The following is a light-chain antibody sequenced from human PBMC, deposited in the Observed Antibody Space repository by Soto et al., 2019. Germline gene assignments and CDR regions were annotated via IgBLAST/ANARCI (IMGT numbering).Light chain of an antibody. CDR2: EVR. Sequence: QSALTQPASVSGSPGQSITISCTGTSSDVGGYNYVSWYQQHPGKAPKIMIYEVRNRPSGISNRFSGSKSGYTASLTISGLQAEDEADYYCSSYTSAGTLVFGGGTKLTVL. CDR1: SSDVGGYNY. V-gene: IGLV2-14*01. CDR3: SSYTSAGTLV. J-gene: IGLJ2*01.